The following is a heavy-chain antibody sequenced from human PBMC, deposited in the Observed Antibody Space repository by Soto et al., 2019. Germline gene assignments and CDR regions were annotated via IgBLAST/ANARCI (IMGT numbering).Heavy chain of an antibody. J-gene: IGHJ4*02. CDR1: GGSISSSSYY. Sequence: ETLSLTCTVSGGSISSSSYYWGWIRQPPGKGLEWIGSIYYSGSTYYNPSLKSRVTISVDTSKNQFSLKLSSVTAADTAVYYCARHGDFDYWGQGTLVTVSS. CDR2: IYYSGST. D-gene: IGHD7-27*01. V-gene: IGHV4-39*01. CDR3: ARHGDFDY.